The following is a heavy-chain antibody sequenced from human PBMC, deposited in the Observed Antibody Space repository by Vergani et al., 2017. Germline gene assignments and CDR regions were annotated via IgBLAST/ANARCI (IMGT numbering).Heavy chain of an antibody. CDR2: IIPILGIA. CDR3: ARVANYDFWSGYYPLDY. D-gene: IGHD3-3*01. CDR1: GYTFTSYD. V-gene: IGHV1-69*09. J-gene: IGHJ4*02. Sequence: QVQLVQSGAEVKKPGASVKVFCKASGYTFTSYDISWVRQAPGQGLEWMGRIIPILGIANYAQKFQGRVTITADKSTSTAYMELSSQRSEVTAVYYCARVANYDFWSGYYPLDYGGQGTLVTVSS.